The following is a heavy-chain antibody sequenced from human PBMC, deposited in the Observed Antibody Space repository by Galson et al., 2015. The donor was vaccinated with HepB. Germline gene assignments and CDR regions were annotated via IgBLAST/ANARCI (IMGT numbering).Heavy chain of an antibody. CDR3: AKTWGYGDYVSPIDY. J-gene: IGHJ4*02. D-gene: IGHD4-17*01. CDR1: GFTFSSYG. V-gene: IGHV3-30*18. CDR2: ISYDGSNK. Sequence: SLRLSCAASGFTFSSYGMHWVRQAPGKGLEWVAVISYDGSNKYYADSVKGRFTISRDNSKNTLYLQMNSLRAEDTAVYYCAKTWGYGDYVSPIDYWGQGTLVTVSS.